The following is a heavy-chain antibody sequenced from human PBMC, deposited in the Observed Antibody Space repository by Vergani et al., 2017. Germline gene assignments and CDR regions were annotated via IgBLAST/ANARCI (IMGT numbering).Heavy chain of an antibody. Sequence: QVQLQESGPGLVKPPGTLSLTCAVSGGSISGTNWWSWVRQSPGKGLEWIGEIYHSGSTNYNPSLKRRVTISVDKSKNQFSLKLSSVTAADTAVYDCASNGYYCLDYWGRGTLVAVSS. J-gene: IGHJ4*02. V-gene: IGHV4-4*03. D-gene: IGHD3-22*01. CDR2: IYHSGST. CDR1: GGSISGTNW. CDR3: ASNGYYCLDY.